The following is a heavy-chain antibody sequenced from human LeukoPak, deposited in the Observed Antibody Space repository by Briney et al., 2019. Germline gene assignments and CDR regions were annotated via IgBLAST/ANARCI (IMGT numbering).Heavy chain of an antibody. CDR1: GFSFDDLG. CDR3: ARAVCPTIKFCDSSYFMDV. D-gene: IGHD6-6*01. J-gene: IGHJ6*03. V-gene: IGHV3-20*04. Sequence: GGSLRFSCAASGFSFDDLGMTWVRQVPGKGLEWVAGINWNGASTVYADSVRGRFTISRDNAKNSLYLQMNSLRAEDTALYYCARAVCPTIKFCDSSYFMDVWGKGTTVNVS. CDR2: INWNGAST.